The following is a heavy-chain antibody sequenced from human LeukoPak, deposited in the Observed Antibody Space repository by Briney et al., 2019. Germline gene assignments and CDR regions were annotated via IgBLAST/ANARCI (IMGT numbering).Heavy chain of an antibody. V-gene: IGHV4-34*01. CDR2: INHSGST. D-gene: IGHD3-22*01. J-gene: IGHJ5*02. CDR3: ARGLSGLYYYDSSGLGGFDP. Sequence: SETLSLTCAVYGGSFSGYYWSWIRQPPGKGLEWIGEINHSGSTNYNPSLKSRVTISVDTSKNQFSLKLSSVTAADTAVYYCARGLSGLYYYDSSGLGGFDPWGQGTLVTVSS. CDR1: GGSFSGYY.